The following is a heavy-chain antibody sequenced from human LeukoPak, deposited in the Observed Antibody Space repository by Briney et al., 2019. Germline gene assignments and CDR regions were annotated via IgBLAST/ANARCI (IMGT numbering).Heavy chain of an antibody. D-gene: IGHD3-10*01. CDR2: IYYSGGT. CDR3: AGYYYGSGTTIDI. Sequence: PSETLSLTCTVSGGSISSYYWSWIRQPPGKGLEWIGYIYYSGGTNYNPSLKSRVTISVDTSKNQFPLKLSSVTAADTAVYYCAGYYYGSGTTIDIWGQGTMVTVSS. J-gene: IGHJ3*02. CDR1: GGSISSYY. V-gene: IGHV4-59*08.